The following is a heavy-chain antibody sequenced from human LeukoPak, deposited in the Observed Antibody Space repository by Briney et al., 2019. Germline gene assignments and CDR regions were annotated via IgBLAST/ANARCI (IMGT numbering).Heavy chain of an antibody. CDR3: AIGSSSTSYSGWFDP. CDR1: GGTFSSYT. D-gene: IGHD2-2*01. J-gene: IGHJ5*02. CDR2: IIPILGIA. Sequence: GASVKVSCKASGGTFSSYTISWVRQAPGQGLEWMGRIIPILGIANYAQKFQGRVTITADKSTSTAYMELSSLRSEDTAVYCCAIGSSSTSYSGWFDPWGQGTLVTVSS. V-gene: IGHV1-69*02.